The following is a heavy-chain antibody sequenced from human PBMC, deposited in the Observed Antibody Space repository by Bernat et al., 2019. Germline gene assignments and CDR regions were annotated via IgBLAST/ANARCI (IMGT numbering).Heavy chain of an antibody. CDR2: ISGNGDST. V-gene: IGHV3-23*01. Sequence: EVQLLDSGGGLVQPGGSLRLSCAVSGFTFISYAMSWVRLAPGKGLEWVSGISGNGDSTYYADSVKGRFTISRDNSKNTLYLQMNSLRADDTAVYYCAKDSLGGFGVVIPDVWGKGTTVIVSS. CDR1: GFTFISYA. J-gene: IGHJ6*04. D-gene: IGHD3-3*01. CDR3: AKDSLGGFGVVIPDV.